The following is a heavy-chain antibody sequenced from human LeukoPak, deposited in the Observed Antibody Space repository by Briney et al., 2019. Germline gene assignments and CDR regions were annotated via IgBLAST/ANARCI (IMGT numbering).Heavy chain of an antibody. D-gene: IGHD6-13*01. V-gene: IGHV3-30*04. CDR3: ARGGPRIAAAGTYYYYGMDV. CDR1: GFTFSSYA. CDR2: ISYDGSNK. J-gene: IGHJ6*02. Sequence: GGSLRLSCAASGFTFSSYAMHRVRQAPGKGLEWVAVISYDGSNKYYADSVKGRFTISRDNSKNTLYLQMNSLRAEDTAVYYCARGGPRIAAAGTYYYYGMDVWGQGTTVTVSS.